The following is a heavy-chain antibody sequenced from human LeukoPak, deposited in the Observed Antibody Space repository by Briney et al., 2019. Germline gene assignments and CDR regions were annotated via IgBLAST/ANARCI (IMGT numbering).Heavy chain of an antibody. V-gene: IGHV1-69*13. CDR3: ARKDAVAGTPDYYYGMDV. Sequence: SVKVPCKASGGTFSSYAISWVRQAPGQGLEWMGGIIPIFGTANYAQKFQGRVTITADESTSTAYMELSSLRSEDTAVYYCARKDAVAGTPDYYYGMDVWGQGTTVTVSS. D-gene: IGHD6-19*01. CDR1: GGTFSSYA. CDR2: IIPIFGTA. J-gene: IGHJ6*02.